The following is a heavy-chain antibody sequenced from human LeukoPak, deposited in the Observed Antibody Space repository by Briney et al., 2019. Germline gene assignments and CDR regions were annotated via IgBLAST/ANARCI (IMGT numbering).Heavy chain of an antibody. CDR2: FYVDGST. CDR3: AKLGHPLDDY. V-gene: IGHV3-53*01. CDR1: RFTATSNN. J-gene: IGHJ4*02. Sequence: GGSLRLSSAPSRFTATSNNMSSVSHTPRKRVEWVSGFYVDGSTYYADSVKGRFTISRDTSKNTLFLQMNSLAADDTAVYYCAKLGHPLDDYWGEGTLVTVSS. D-gene: IGHD7-27*01.